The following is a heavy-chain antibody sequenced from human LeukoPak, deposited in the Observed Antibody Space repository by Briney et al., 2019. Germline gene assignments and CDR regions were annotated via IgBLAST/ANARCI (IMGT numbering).Heavy chain of an antibody. Sequence: PGGSLRLSCAASGFTFSNYEMNWVRQAPGKGLEWVSYISSSGSTIYYADSVRGRFTISRDNAKNSLYLQMNSLRAEDTAIYYCARPMHYGSGTGYYYYYGMDVWGQGTTVTVSS. D-gene: IGHD3-10*01. V-gene: IGHV3-48*03. CDR2: ISSSGSTI. CDR1: GFTFSNYE. J-gene: IGHJ6*02. CDR3: ARPMHYGSGTGYYYYYGMDV.